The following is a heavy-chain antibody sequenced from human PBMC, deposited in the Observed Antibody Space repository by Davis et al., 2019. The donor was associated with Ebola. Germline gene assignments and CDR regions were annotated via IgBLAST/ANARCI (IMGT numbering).Heavy chain of an antibody. V-gene: IGHV1-8*02. CDR2: MNPNSGNT. CDR1: GYTFTGYY. Sequence: ASVKVSCKASGYTFTGYYMHWVRQAPGQGLEWMGWMNPNSGNTGYAQKFQGRVTMTRNTSISTAYMELSSLRSEDTAVYYCARGPDSSSSGNWFDPWGQGTLVTVSS. CDR3: ARGPDSSSSGNWFDP. J-gene: IGHJ5*02. D-gene: IGHD6-6*01.